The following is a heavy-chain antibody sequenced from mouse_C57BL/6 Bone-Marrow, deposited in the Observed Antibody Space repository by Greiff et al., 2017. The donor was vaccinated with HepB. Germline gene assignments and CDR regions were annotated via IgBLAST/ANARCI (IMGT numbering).Heavy chain of an antibody. CDR3: ARLRLTTVVGFDY. CDR2: IYPGGGYT. J-gene: IGHJ2*01. CDR1: GYTFTNYW. Sequence: VQLQQSGAELVRPGTSVKMSCKASGYTFTNYWIGWAKQMPGHGLEWIGDIYPGGGYTNYNEKFKGKATLTADKSSSTAYMQFSSLTSEDSAIYYCARLRLTTVVGFDYWGQGTTLTVSS. D-gene: IGHD1-1*01. V-gene: IGHV1-63*01.